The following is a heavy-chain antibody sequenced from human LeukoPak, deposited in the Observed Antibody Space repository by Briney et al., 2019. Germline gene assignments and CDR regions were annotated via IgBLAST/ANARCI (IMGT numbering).Heavy chain of an antibody. D-gene: IGHD3-22*01. CDR2: ISSSGST. J-gene: IGHJ3*02. CDR1: GDSISSGDYY. CDR3: ARGPYSYDSSGAFDI. V-gene: IGHV4-61*02. Sequence: SETLSLTCTVSGDSISSGDYYWSWIRQPAGTGLEWIGRISSSGSTNYNPSLKSRVTISVDTSKNQFSLKLSSVTAADTAVYFCARGPYSYDSSGAFDIWGQGTMVTVSP.